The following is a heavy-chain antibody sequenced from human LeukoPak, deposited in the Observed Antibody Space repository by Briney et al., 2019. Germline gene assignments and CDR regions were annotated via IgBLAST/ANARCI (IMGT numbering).Heavy chain of an antibody. CDR3: ASASGLYYYGMDV. V-gene: IGHV3-23*01. CDR1: GFTFSSYA. J-gene: IGHJ6*02. Sequence: GGSLRLSCAASGFTFSSYAMSWVRQAPGKGLEWVSAISGSGGSTYYADSVKGRFTISRDNSKNTLYLQMNSLRAEDTAVYCCASASGLYYYGMDVWGQGTTVTVSS. CDR2: ISGSGGST. D-gene: IGHD2-2*01.